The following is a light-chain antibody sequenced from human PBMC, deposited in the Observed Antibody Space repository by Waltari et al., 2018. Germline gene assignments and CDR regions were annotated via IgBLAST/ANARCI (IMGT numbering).Light chain of an antibody. CDR1: QDIGTW. CDR2: KAS. J-gene: IGKJ1*01. V-gene: IGKV1-5*03. CDR3: QQFDTYPWT. Sequence: DIQLTQCPSTLSASVGDRVTITCRASQDIGTWLVWYQQKPGKAPKLLVYKASRLQSGAPSRFSGSGSGTEFTLTISSLQPEDFATFYCQQFDTYPWTFGQGTKVDIK.